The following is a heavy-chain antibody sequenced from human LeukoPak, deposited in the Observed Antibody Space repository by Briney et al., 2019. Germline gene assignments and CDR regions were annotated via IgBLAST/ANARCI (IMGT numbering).Heavy chain of an antibody. CDR1: GGSISSYY. Sequence: SETLSLTCTVSGGSISSYYWSWIRQPPGKGLEWIGYIYYGGSTNYNPSLKSRVTISVDTSKNQFSLKLSSVTAADTAVYYCARDSNPGYSSSWYYYGMDVWGQGTTVTVSS. J-gene: IGHJ6*02. CDR3: ARDSNPGYSSSWYYYGMDV. V-gene: IGHV4-59*01. CDR2: IYYGGST. D-gene: IGHD6-13*01.